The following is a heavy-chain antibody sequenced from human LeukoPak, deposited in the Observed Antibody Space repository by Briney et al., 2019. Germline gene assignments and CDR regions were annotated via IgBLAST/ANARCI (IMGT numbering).Heavy chain of an antibody. CDR1: GFTFSSYA. CDR3: ARDAYSYGYFDY. Sequence: GGSLRLSCAASGFTFSSYAMHWVRQAPGKGLEWVAVISYDGSNKYYADSVKGRFTISRDNSKNTLYLQMNSLRAEDTAVYYCARDAYSYGYFDYWGQGTLVTVSS. J-gene: IGHJ4*02. CDR2: ISYDGSNK. V-gene: IGHV3-30-3*01. D-gene: IGHD5-18*01.